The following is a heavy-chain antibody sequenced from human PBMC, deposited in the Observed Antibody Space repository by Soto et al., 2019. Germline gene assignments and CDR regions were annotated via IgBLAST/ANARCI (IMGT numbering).Heavy chain of an antibody. Sequence: SETLSLTCSVSGDSISNLDYFWAWIRQPPGQALEYIGYIYKSATTYYNPSVESRVAISVDTSKSQFSLNVTSVTAADTAVYFCARGRYCLTGRCFTNCFDSWAQGAFVTVSS. J-gene: IGHJ5*01. V-gene: IGHV4-30-4*01. CDR1: GDSISNLDYF. CDR2: IYKSATT. D-gene: IGHD7-27*01. CDR3: ARGRYCLTGRCFTNCFDS.